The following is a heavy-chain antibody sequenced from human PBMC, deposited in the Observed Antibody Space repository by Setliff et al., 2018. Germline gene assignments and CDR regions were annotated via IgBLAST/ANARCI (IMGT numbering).Heavy chain of an antibody. CDR1: GYIFRDYY. D-gene: IGHD3-9*01. Sequence: PRASVKVSCKASGYIFRDYYIHWVRQAPGQGLEWMGWINPNSGGREYAEAFQGRVTMTGDTSIRTAFMELSGLTSDDTAVYYCAGPFDVGPYPRPIDGLDLWGQGTRVTVSS. CDR3: AGPFDVGPYPRPIDGLDL. V-gene: IGHV1-2*02. J-gene: IGHJ3*01. CDR2: INPNSGGR.